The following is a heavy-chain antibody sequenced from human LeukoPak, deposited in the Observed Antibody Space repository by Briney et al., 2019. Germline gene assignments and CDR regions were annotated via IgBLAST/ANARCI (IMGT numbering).Heavy chain of an antibody. Sequence: PSETLSITCTVSGGSISSSGYYWGWIRQPPRKGLEWIGSIYYSGSTYYSPSLKSRVTISVDTSKNQFSLNLSSVTAADTAVYYCARRGDGYNSAIDYWGQGTLVTVSS. CDR3: ARRGDGYNSAIDY. CDR2: IYYSGST. V-gene: IGHV4-39*01. J-gene: IGHJ4*02. CDR1: GGSISSSGYY. D-gene: IGHD5-24*01.